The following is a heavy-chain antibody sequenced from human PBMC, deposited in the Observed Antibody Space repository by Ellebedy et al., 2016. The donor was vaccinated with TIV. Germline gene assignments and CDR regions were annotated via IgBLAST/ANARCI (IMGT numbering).Heavy chain of an antibody. CDR1: GGSISSSSYY. CDR3: ARQGHSSGWYVGEYYFDY. J-gene: IGHJ4*02. CDR2: IYYRGST. Sequence: MPSETLSLTCTVSGGSISSSSYYWGWIRQPPGKGLEWIGSIYYRGSTYYNPSLKSLVTISVDTSKNQFSLKLSFVTAADTAVYYCARQGHSSGWYVGEYYFDYWGQGTLVTVSS. V-gene: IGHV4-39*01. D-gene: IGHD6-19*01.